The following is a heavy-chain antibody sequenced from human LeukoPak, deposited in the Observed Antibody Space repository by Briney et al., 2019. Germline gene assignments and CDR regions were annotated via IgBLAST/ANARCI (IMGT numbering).Heavy chain of an antibody. D-gene: IGHD5-18*01. CDR3: ARSSWIQYLIDY. V-gene: IGHV4-59*01. CDR1: GGSISSYY. CDR2: IYYSGST. Sequence: PSETLSLTCTVSGGSISSYYWSWLRQPPGKGLEWVGYIYYSGSTNYNPSLQGRVTISVDTSKNQFSLKLSSVTAADTAVYYCARSSWIQYLIDYWGQGTRVTVSS. J-gene: IGHJ4*02.